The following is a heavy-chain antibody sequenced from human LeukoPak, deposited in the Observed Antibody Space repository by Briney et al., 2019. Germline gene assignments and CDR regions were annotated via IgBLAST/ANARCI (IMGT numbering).Heavy chain of an antibody. CDR2: IVVGSGNT. CDR1: RFTFTSSA. D-gene: IGHD1-26*01. V-gene: IGHV1-58*02. J-gene: IGHJ4*02. Sequence: SVKVSCKASRFTFTSSAMQWVRQARGQRLEWIGWIVVGSGNTNYAQKFQERVTITRDMSTSTAYMELSSLRSEDTAVYYCAAEGEVGAMSWGQGTLVTVSS. CDR3: AAEGEVGAMS.